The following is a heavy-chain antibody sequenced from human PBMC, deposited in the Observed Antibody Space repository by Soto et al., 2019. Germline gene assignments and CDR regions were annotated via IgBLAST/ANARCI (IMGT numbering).Heavy chain of an antibody. Sequence: GGSLRLSCAASGFTFDDYAMHWVRQAPGKGLEWVSGISWNSGSIGYADSVKARFTISRDNAKNSLYLQMNSLRAEDTALYYCAKDLAGKGDYYYYYGMDVWGQGTTVTVSS. D-gene: IGHD6-19*01. J-gene: IGHJ6*02. CDR2: ISWNSGSI. V-gene: IGHV3-9*01. CDR1: GFTFDDYA. CDR3: AKDLAGKGDYYYYYGMDV.